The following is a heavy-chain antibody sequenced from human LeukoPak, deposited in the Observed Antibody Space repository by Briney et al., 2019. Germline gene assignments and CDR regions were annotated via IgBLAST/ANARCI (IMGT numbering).Heavy chain of an antibody. CDR1: GFTFSSYS. CDR2: ISSSSSTI. V-gene: IGHV3-48*04. J-gene: IGHJ2*01. CDR3: ARDASPGYFDL. Sequence: PGGSLRLSCAASGFTFSSYSMNWVRQAPGKGLEWVSYISSSSSTIYYADSVKGRFTISRDNAKNSLYLQMNSLRAEDTAVYYCARDASPGYFDLWGRGTLVTVSS.